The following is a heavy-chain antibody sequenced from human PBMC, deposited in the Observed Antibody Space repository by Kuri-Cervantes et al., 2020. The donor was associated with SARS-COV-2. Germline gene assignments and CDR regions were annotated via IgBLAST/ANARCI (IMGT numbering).Heavy chain of an antibody. Sequence: GESLKISCAASGFTFSSYAMSWVRQAPGKGLEWVSAISGSGGSTYYADSVKGRFTISRDNSKNMLYLQMNSLRAEDTAVYYCARETPGGLDYWGQGTLVTVSS. CDR1: GFTFSSYA. CDR2: ISGSGGST. CDR3: ARETPGGLDY. V-gene: IGHV3-23*01. J-gene: IGHJ4*02. D-gene: IGHD3-10*01.